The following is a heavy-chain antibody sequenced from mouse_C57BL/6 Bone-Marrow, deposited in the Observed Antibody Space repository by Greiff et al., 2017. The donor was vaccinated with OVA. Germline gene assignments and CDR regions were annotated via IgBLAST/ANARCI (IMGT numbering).Heavy chain of an antibody. V-gene: IGHV1-39*01. CDR1: GYSFTDYN. D-gene: IGHD1-1*01. Sequence: EVHLVESGPELVKPGASVKISCKASGYSFTDYNMNWVKQSNGKSLEWIGVINPNYGTTSYNQKFKGKATLTVDQSSSTAYMQLNSLTSEDSAVYYCARDYGSSYDYAMDYWGQGTSVTVSS. CDR3: ARDYGSSYDYAMDY. J-gene: IGHJ4*01. CDR2: INPNYGTT.